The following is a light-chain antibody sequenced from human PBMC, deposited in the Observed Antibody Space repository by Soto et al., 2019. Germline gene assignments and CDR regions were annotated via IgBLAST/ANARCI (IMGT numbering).Light chain of an antibody. Sequence: QSALTQPRSVSGSPGQSVTISCTGTSSDVGTYDYVSWYQQHPGKAPKLIIYDVTKRPSGVPDRFSGSKSGNTASLTISGLQAEDEADYYCCSYAGSYIFVVFGGGTKLTVL. CDR3: CSYAGSYIFVV. CDR1: SSDVGTYDY. V-gene: IGLV2-11*01. CDR2: DVT. J-gene: IGLJ2*01.